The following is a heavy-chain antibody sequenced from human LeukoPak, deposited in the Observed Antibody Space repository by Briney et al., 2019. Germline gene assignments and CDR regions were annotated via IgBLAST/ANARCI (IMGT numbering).Heavy chain of an antibody. Sequence: PSETLSLTCTVSGGSISSYYWSWIRQPAGKGLEWIGRIYTSGSTNYNPSLKSRVTMSVDTSKNQFSLKLSSVTAADTAVYYCARDIPHWMIFGVVIVGWFDPWGQGTLVTVSS. CDR3: ARDIPHWMIFGVVIVGWFDP. D-gene: IGHD3-3*01. CDR2: IYTSGST. CDR1: GGSISSYY. J-gene: IGHJ5*02. V-gene: IGHV4-4*07.